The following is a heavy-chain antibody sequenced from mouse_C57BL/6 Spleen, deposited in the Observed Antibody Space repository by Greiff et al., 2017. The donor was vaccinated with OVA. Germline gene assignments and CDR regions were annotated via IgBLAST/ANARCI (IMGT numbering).Heavy chain of an antibody. CDR3: SHYYGSPLGYFDV. CDR2: IYPRDGST. CDR1: GYTFTDHT. V-gene: IGHV1-78*01. Sequence: VQLKESDAELVKPGASVKISCKVSGYTFTDHTIHWMKQRPEPGLEWIGYIYPRDGSTKYNEKFKGKATLTADKSSSTAYMQLNSLTSEDSAVYFCSHYYGSPLGYFDVWGTGTTVTVSS. D-gene: IGHD1-1*01. J-gene: IGHJ1*03.